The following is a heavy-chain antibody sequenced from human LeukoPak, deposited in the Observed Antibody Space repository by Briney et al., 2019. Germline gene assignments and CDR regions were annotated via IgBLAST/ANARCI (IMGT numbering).Heavy chain of an antibody. J-gene: IGHJ4*02. CDR2: INHSGST. CDR3: AREHVAVATPLDFDY. Sequence: SETLSLTCAVYGGSFSGYYLSWLRQPPGKGLEWIGEINHSGSTNYNPSLKSRVTISVDTSKNQFSLKLSSVTAADTAVYYCAREHVAVATPLDFDYWGQGTLVTVSS. V-gene: IGHV4-34*01. CDR1: GGSFSGYY. D-gene: IGHD6-19*01.